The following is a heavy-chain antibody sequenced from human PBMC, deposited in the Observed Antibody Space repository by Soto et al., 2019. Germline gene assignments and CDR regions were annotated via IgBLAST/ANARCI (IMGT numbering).Heavy chain of an antibody. Sequence: QVQLVQSGAEVKKPGASVKVSCKASGYTFTSYGISWVRQAPGQGLEWMGWISAYNGNTNSERQLPGRVTMTTDTSTTTAYMERRGLRADDTAVYYWARVSPPPREWGQGTLVTVSS. V-gene: IGHV1-18*01. J-gene: IGHJ4*02. CDR1: GYTFTSYG. CDR2: ISAYNGNT. CDR3: ARVSPPPRE.